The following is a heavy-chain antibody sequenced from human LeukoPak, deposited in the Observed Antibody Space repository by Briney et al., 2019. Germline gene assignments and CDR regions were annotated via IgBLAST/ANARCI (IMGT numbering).Heavy chain of an antibody. D-gene: IGHD3-22*01. CDR3: AKGVFYYDSSPYYYTYYFDY. V-gene: IGHV3-23*01. CDR1: GFTFSSYA. Sequence: GGSLRLSCAASGFTFSSYAMSWVRQAPGKGLEWVSAISGSGGNTYYADSVKGRFTISRDNSKNTLYLQMNSLRAEDTAVYYCAKGVFYYDSSPYYYTYYFDYWGQGTLVTVSS. J-gene: IGHJ4*02. CDR2: ISGSGGNT.